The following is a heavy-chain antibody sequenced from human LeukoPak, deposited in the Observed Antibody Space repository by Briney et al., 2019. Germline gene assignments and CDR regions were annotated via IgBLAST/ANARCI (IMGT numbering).Heavy chain of an antibody. D-gene: IGHD6-13*01. Sequence: PGGSLRLSCAASGFTVSSNYMSWVRQDPGKGLEWVSVIYSGGSTYYADSVKGRFTISRDNSKNTLYLQMNSLRAEDTAVYYCARASESSSSAFDIWGQGTMVTVSS. CDR1: GFTVSSNY. CDR2: IYSGGST. V-gene: IGHV3-53*01. J-gene: IGHJ3*02. CDR3: ARASESSSSAFDI.